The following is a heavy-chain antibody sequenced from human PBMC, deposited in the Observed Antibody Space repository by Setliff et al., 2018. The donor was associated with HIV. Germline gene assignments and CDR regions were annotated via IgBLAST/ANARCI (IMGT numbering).Heavy chain of an antibody. CDR3: ARGRYCTTLSCPYYFDY. V-gene: IGHV1-8*02. CDR2: MNPNSGNT. D-gene: IGHD2-8*01. CDR1: GYTFTSND. Sequence: ASVKVSCKASGYTFTSNDINWVRQATGQGLEWMGWMNPNSGNTGYAQKFQGRVTMTRNTSISTVYMELNSLRSEDTAVCYCARGRYCTTLSCPYYFDYWGQGTLVTVSS. J-gene: IGHJ4*02.